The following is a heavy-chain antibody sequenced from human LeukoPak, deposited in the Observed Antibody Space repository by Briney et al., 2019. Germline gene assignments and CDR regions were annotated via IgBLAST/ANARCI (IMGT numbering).Heavy chain of an antibody. J-gene: IGHJ5*02. D-gene: IGHD3-22*01. Sequence: GGSLRLSCTASGFTFGDYAMSWFRQAPGKGLEWVGFIRSKAYGGTTEYAASVKGRFTISRDDSKSIAYLQMNSLKTEDTAVYYCTRDLAFLPYYYDSSGPLPWGQGTLVTVSS. CDR2: IRSKAYGGTT. CDR1: GFTFGDYA. CDR3: TRDLAFLPYYYDSSGPLP. V-gene: IGHV3-49*03.